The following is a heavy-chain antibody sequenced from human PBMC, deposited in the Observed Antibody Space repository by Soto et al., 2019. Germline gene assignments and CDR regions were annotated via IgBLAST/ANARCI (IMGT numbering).Heavy chain of an antibody. V-gene: IGHV3-23*01. CDR3: AKDAPGSGWLSDY. Sequence: EVQLLESGGGLVQPGGSLRLSCAASGFTFSIYAISWVRQVPGKGLEWVSTISGNGGTSYADFVRGRFTISRDNSKNTLYLQMNSLIVDDTAIYYCAKDAPGSGWLSDYWGQGTLVTVSS. D-gene: IGHD1-26*01. CDR2: ISGNGGT. CDR1: GFTFSIYA. J-gene: IGHJ4*02.